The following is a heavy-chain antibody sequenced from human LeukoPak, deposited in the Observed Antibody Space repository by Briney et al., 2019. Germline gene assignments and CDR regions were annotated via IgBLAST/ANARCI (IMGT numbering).Heavy chain of an antibody. Sequence: GGSLRLSCTVSGFTVSSTSMSWVRQAPGKGLEWVSFIYSGSTHYSDSVKGRFTISRDNSKNTLYLQMNSLRAEDTAVYYCARRAGAYSHPYDYWGQGTLVTVSS. CDR3: ARRAGAYSHPYDY. J-gene: IGHJ4*02. CDR1: GFTVSSTS. CDR2: IYSGST. V-gene: IGHV3-53*01. D-gene: IGHD4/OR15-4a*01.